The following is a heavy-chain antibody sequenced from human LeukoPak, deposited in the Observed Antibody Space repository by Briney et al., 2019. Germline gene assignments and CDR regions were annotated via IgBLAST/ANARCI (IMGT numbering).Heavy chain of an antibody. CDR3: ASGSHSMLYCDY. J-gene: IGHJ4*02. Sequence: GASVKVSCKASGGTFSSYAISWVRQAPGQGLEWMGRIIPIFGTAHYAQKFQGRVTITTDESTSTAYMELSSLRSEDTAVYYWASGSHSMLYCDYWGRGTGDSVSS. CDR1: GGTFSSYA. D-gene: IGHD1-26*01. CDR2: IIPIFGTA. V-gene: IGHV1-69*05.